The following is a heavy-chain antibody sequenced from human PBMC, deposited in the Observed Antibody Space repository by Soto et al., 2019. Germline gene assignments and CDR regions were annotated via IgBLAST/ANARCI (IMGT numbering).Heavy chain of an antibody. Sequence: SETLSLTCTVSGGSVSSGSYYWSWIRQPPGKGLEGIGYIYYSGSTNYNPSLKSRVTISVDTSKNQFSLKLSSVPAADTAVYYCARGANYDILTGYQNFDYWGQGPLVT. D-gene: IGHD3-9*01. CDR3: ARGANYDILTGYQNFDY. CDR1: GGSVSSGSYY. V-gene: IGHV4-61*01. J-gene: IGHJ4*02. CDR2: IYYSGST.